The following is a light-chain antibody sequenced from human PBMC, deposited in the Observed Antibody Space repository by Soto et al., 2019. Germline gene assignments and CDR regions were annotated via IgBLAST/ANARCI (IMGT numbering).Light chain of an antibody. V-gene: IGKV3-15*01. Sequence: EIVMTKSPATLSVSPGERATLSCRASQSVSSNLAWYQQKPGQARSLLIYGASTRATGIPARFSGSGSGTEFTLTISSLQSEDFEVYYCHRYNHWHQKFGKGTKGDI. J-gene: IGKJ1*01. CDR1: QSVSSN. CDR2: GAS. CDR3: HRYNHWHQK.